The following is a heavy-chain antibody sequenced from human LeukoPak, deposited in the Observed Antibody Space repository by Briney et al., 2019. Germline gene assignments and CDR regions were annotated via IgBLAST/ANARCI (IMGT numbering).Heavy chain of an antibody. CDR2: INHSGST. CDR3: ARAADGIVGATDY. CDR1: GGSFSGYY. J-gene: IGHJ4*02. Sequence: SETLSLTCAVYGGSFSGYYWSRIRQPPGKGLEWIGEINHSGSTNYNPSLKSRVTISVDTSKNQFSLKVSSATAADTAVYYCARAADGIVGATDYWGQGTLVTVSS. D-gene: IGHD1-26*01. V-gene: IGHV4-34*01.